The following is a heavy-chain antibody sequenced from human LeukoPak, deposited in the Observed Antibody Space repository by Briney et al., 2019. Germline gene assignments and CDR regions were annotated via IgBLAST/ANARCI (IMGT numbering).Heavy chain of an antibody. V-gene: IGHV3-66*01. CDR3: ARGRRYSSGWYYFDY. Sequence: GGSLRLSCAASGFTVSSNYMSWVSQAPGEGLEWVSVIYSGGSTYYADSVKGRFTISRDNSKNTLYLQMNSLRAEDTAVYYCARGRRYSSGWYYFDYWGQGTLVTVSS. CDR1: GFTVSSNY. CDR2: IYSGGST. D-gene: IGHD6-19*01. J-gene: IGHJ4*02.